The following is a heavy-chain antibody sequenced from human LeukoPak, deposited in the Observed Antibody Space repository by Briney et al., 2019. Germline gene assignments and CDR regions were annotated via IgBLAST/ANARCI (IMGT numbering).Heavy chain of an antibody. Sequence: PGGSLRLSCAASGFTFSSYSMNWVRQAPGKGLEWVSSISSSSSYIYYADSVKGRFTISRDNAKNSLYLQMNNLRAEDTAVYYCARDLNFGVVVAATGFNWFDPWGQGTLVTVSS. CDR1: GFTFSSYS. D-gene: IGHD2-15*01. CDR2: ISSSSSYI. V-gene: IGHV3-21*01. CDR3: ARDLNFGVVVAATGFNWFDP. J-gene: IGHJ5*02.